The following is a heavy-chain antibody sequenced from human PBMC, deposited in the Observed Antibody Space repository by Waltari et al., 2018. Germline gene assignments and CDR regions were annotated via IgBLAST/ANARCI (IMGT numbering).Heavy chain of an antibody. J-gene: IGHJ4*02. D-gene: IGHD5-18*01. CDR2: IYTSGST. V-gene: IGHV4-61*02. CDR1: GGSISRGSYS. CDR3: ARGRPPNTNTAMAIDLDY. Sequence: QVQLQESGPGLVKPSQTLSLTCTVSGGSISRGSYSWSWIRQPAGQGLEWIGRIYTSGSTNYNPSLKSRVTMSVDTSKNQFSLKLSSVTAADTAVYYCARGRPPNTNTAMAIDLDYWGQGTLVTVSS.